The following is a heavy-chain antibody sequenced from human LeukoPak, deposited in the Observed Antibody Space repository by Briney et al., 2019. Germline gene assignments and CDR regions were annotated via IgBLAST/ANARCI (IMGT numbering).Heavy chain of an antibody. CDR2: ISHSGST. D-gene: IGHD3-22*01. CDR3: ARSSVITVSWSYYYYGMDV. J-gene: IGHJ6*02. V-gene: IGHV4-34*01. CDR1: GGSFSGYY. Sequence: SETLSLTCAVYGGSFSGYYWSWIRQPPGKGLEWIGEISHSGSTNYNPSLKSRVTISIDTSKNQFSLKLSSVTAADTAVYYCARSSVITVSWSYYYYGMDVWGQGTTVTVSS.